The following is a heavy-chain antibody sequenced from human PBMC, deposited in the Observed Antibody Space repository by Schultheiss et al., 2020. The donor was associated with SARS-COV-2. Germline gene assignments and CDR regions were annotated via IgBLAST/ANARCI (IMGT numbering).Heavy chain of an antibody. V-gene: IGHV3-21*04. CDR2: ISSSSTI. J-gene: IGHJ6*02. Sequence: GGSLRLSCAASGFTFSSYSMNWVRQAPGKGLEWVSSISSSSTIYYADSVKGRFTISRDNSKNTLYLQMNSLKTEDTAVYYCTYDNYGMDVWGQGTTVTVSS. CDR1: GFTFSSYS. D-gene: IGHD3-16*01. CDR3: TYDNYGMDV.